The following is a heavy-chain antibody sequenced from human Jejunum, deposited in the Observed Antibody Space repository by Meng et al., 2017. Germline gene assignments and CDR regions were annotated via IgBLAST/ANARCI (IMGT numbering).Heavy chain of an antibody. D-gene: IGHD3-10*01. CDR1: GFPFGDYS. Sequence: GESLKISCAASGFPFGDYSMSWFRQAPGKGLESVAFIRIKRYGGTTEHAASVKGRFTISRDDSEAIAYLQMSSLKTEDTAVYYCAREKGQITKIRGDVDYWGQGTLVTVSS. CDR2: IRIKRYGGTT. V-gene: IGHV3-49*03. CDR3: AREKGQITKIRGDVDY. J-gene: IGHJ4*02.